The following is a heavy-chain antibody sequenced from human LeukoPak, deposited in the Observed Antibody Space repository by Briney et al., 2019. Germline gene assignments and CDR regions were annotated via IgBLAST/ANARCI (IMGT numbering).Heavy chain of an antibody. V-gene: IGHV4-59*01. CDR3: ARANGYYYDSSGYYPFDY. CDR2: FYYSGST. J-gene: IGHJ4*02. Sequence: ASETLSLTCTVSGXSISSYYGSWIRQPPGKGLEWIGYFYYSGSTNYNPSLKSRVTISVDTSKNQFSLKLSSVTAADTAVYYCARANGYYYDSSGYYPFDYWGQGTLVTVSS. CDR1: GXSISSYY. D-gene: IGHD3-22*01.